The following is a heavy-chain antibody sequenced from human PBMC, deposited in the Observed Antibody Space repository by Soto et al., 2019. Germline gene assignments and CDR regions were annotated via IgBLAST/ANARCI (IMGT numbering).Heavy chain of an antibody. CDR3: ARHEVRGVYYFAY. Sequence: QLQLQESGPGLVKPSETRSLTCTVSGGSISSISYYWGWIRQPPGKGLEWIGSIYYSGSTYYNPSLKSRVTRTVDTSKNQFSLKLSSVTAADTAVYYCARHEVRGVYYFAYWGQGTLVTVSS. V-gene: IGHV4-39*01. J-gene: IGHJ4*02. D-gene: IGHD3-10*01. CDR1: GGSISSISYY. CDR2: IYYSGST.